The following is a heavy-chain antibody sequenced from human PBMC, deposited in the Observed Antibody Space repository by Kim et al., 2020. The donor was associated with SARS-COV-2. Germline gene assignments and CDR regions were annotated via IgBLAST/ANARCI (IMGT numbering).Heavy chain of an antibody. CDR3: ARDTPGQKAYDI. J-gene: IGHJ3*02. V-gene: IGHV6-1*01. Sequence: DYAGTVKRRIHINADQSKNLVSLQLNSVSPEDTAVYYCARDTPGQKAYDIWGQGTMVTVSS.